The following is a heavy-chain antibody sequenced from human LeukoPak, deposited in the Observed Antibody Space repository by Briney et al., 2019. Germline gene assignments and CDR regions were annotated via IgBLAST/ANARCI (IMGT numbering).Heavy chain of an antibody. CDR3: ARAGAHYYYYMDV. V-gene: IGHV4-61*02. Sequence: PSQTLSLTCTVSGGSISSGSYYWSWIRQPAGKGLEWIGRIYTSGSTNYNPSLKSRVTISVDTSKNQFSLKLSSVTAADTAVYYCARAGAHYYYYMDVWGKGTTVTVSS. CDR1: GGSISSGSYY. D-gene: IGHD1-26*01. CDR2: IYTSGST. J-gene: IGHJ6*03.